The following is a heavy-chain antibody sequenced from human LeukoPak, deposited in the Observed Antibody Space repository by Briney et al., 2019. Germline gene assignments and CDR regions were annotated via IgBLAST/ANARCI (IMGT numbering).Heavy chain of an antibody. D-gene: IGHD1-14*01. CDR1: GFTVSSNF. CDR2: IFSGGTI. Sequence: GGSLRLSCAASGFTVSSNFMSWVRQAPGKGLEWVSVIFSGGTIYYADSVKGRFTISRDNSKNTLYLQINNLRAEDTAVYYCARGAIPAVLYYFDYWGQGSLVTVSS. V-gene: IGHV3-66*01. CDR3: ARGAIPAVLYYFDY. J-gene: IGHJ4*02.